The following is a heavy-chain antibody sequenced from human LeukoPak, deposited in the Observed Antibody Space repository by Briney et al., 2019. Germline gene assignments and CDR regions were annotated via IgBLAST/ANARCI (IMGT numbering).Heavy chain of an antibody. V-gene: IGHV1-18*04. D-gene: IGHD2-21*02. CDR3: ARGAYCGGDCSSSDSFDI. Sequence: GSMEVSCKAFGYPFLNYGVIRVRQAPGQRLEWLGWISAYNGDTNYAQILQGRVTMTTDTSTNTAYLELRGLRSDDTAIYYCARGAYCGGDCSSSDSFDIWGQGTMVTVSS. J-gene: IGHJ3*02. CDR2: ISAYNGDT. CDR1: GYPFLNYG.